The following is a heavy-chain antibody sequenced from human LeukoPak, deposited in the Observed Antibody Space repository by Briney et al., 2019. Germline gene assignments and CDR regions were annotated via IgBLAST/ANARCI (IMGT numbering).Heavy chain of an antibody. V-gene: IGHV3-30*18. Sequence: GRSLRLACAASGFTFSSYGMQWVRQAPGKGLEWVAVISYDGSNKYYAGSVKGRFTISRDNSKNTLYLQMNSLRAEDTAVYYCAKGQGGVYYYGMDVWGQGTTVTVSS. J-gene: IGHJ6*02. CDR1: GFTFSSYG. D-gene: IGHD1-26*01. CDR2: ISYDGSNK. CDR3: AKGQGGVYYYGMDV.